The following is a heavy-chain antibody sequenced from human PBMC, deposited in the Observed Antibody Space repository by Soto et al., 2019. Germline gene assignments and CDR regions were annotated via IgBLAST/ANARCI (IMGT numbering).Heavy chain of an antibody. CDR2: IIPIFGTA. J-gene: IGHJ6*02. D-gene: IGHD3-10*01. V-gene: IGHV1-69*13. CDR1: GGTFSSYA. CDR3: ARDNGGRRTGKLLWFGELLRPYYYGMDV. Sequence: ASVKVSCKASGGTFSSYAISWVRQAPGQGLEWMGGIIPIFGTANYAQKFQGRVTITADESTSTAYMELSSLRSEDTAVYYCARDNGGRRTGKLLWFGELLRPYYYGMDVWGQGTTVTVSS.